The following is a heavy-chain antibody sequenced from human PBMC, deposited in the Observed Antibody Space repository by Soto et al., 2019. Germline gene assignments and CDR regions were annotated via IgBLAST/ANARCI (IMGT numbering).Heavy chain of an antibody. CDR2: MSFDGTYK. CDR1: GFRFSDYG. CDR3: AKDRMDGEYNSVYDF. J-gene: IGHJ4*02. D-gene: IGHD4-17*01. V-gene: IGHV3-30*18. Sequence: QVQLAESGGGVVQPGGSLRLSCVGSGFRFSDYGMHWVRQAPGKGLEWVAMMSFDGTYKYYADSVKGRFIISRDNSNNTLYLQMNSLRAEDTAVYYCAKDRMDGEYNSVYDFWGQGTLVTVSS.